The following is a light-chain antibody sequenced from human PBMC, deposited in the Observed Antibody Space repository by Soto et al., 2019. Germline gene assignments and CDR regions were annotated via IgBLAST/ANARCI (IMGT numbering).Light chain of an antibody. CDR1: QSISSS. V-gene: IGKV3-11*01. CDR2: DAS. Sequence: EIVLTQSPATLSLSPGERATLSCRASQSISSSLACYQQKPGQAPRLLIYDASTRATGFPARFSGSVSGTDFTLTIGSLEPEDFAVYYCQQRSEWPRTFGQGTKVEIK. CDR3: QQRSEWPRT. J-gene: IGKJ1*01.